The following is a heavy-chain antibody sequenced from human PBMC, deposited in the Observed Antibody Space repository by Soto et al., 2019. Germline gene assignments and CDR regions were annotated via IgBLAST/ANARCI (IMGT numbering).Heavy chain of an antibody. CDR3: ARGVPTGITRTTVITRPGNFDY. D-gene: IGHD1-7*01. V-gene: IGHV4-34*01. J-gene: IGHJ4*02. CDR2: INHSGST. CDR1: GWSFSGYY. Sequence: XETLCLTCAVDGWSFSGYYWSWIRQPPGKGLEWIGEINHSGSTNYNPSLKSRVTISVDTSKNQFSLKLSSVTAADTAVYYCARGVPTGITRTTVITRPGNFDYWGQGPLVTVSS.